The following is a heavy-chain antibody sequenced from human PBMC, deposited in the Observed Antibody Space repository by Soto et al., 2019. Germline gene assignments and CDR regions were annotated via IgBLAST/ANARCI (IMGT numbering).Heavy chain of an antibody. Sequence: EVQLVESGGGLVQSGGSLRLSCEASGFSFITYWMNWVRQAPGKGLEWLASRKEDGSEKQYVDSVKGRFTISRDNAKNSLYLQMNSLNEEDTAVYYCVRAISGSFALWGQGTLVIVSS. D-gene: IGHD3-9*01. CDR2: RKEDGSEK. J-gene: IGHJ4*02. CDR3: VRAISGSFAL. V-gene: IGHV3-7*04. CDR1: GFSFITYW.